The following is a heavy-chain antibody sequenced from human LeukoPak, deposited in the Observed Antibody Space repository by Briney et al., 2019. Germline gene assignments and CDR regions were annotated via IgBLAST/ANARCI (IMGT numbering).Heavy chain of an antibody. J-gene: IGHJ3*02. V-gene: IGHV1-2*06. Sequence: ASVKVSCKASGYTFTSYGISWVRQAPGQGLEWMGRINPNSGGTNYAQKLQGRVTMTRDTSISTAYMELSRLRSDDTAVYYCARVEATRAYDDAFDIWGQGTMVTVSS. CDR3: ARVEATRAYDDAFDI. CDR2: INPNSGGT. CDR1: GYTFTSYG. D-gene: IGHD1-26*01.